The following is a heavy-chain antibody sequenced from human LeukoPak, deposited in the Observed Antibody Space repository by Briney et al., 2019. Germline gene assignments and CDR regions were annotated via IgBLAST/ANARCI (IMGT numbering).Heavy chain of an antibody. V-gene: IGHV5-51*01. CDR2: IYPGDSDT. Sequence: GESLKISCKGSGYSFTSYWIGWVRQMPGKGLEWMGIIYPGDSDTRYSPSLQGHVTFSVDKSISTAYLQWTSLKASDTAMYYCARNQYSSSWYYYYGMDVWGQGTTVTVSS. J-gene: IGHJ6*02. CDR3: ARNQYSSSWYYYYGMDV. D-gene: IGHD6-13*01. CDR1: GYSFTSYW.